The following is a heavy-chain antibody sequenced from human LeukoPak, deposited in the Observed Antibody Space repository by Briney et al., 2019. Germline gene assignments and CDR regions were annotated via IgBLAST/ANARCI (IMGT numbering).Heavy chain of an antibody. CDR3: ARVSDTSMVTPGFDS. D-gene: IGHD5-18*01. V-gene: IGHV1-18*01. CDR2: DSTSNDAT. J-gene: IGHJ4*02. CDR1: GYNFNRYT. Sequence: ASVKVSCKTSGYNFNRYTITWVRQAPGQGLEWMVWDSTSNDATNYAEKFQGKVTMTTEAVTKTAYMELRRLTSGDTAMYFCARVSDTSMVTPGFDSWGQGTLVTVS.